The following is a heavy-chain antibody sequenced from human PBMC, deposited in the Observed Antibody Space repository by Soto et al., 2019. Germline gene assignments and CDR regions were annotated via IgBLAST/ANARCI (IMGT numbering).Heavy chain of an antibody. CDR1: GGTFSSYT. Sequence: QVQLVQSGAEVKKPGSSVKVSCKASGGTFSSYTISWVRQAPGQGLEWMGRIIPILGIASYAQKFQGRVTTTEDNSTGTAYMELSSLTSEDTAVYYCLNIPHYWGQGTLVTVSS. J-gene: IGHJ4*01. V-gene: IGHV1-69*02. CDR2: IIPILGIA. CDR3: LNIPHY.